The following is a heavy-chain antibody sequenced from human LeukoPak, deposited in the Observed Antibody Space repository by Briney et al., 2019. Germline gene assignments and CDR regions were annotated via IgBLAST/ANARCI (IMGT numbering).Heavy chain of an antibody. V-gene: IGHV3-21*01. CDR3: ASTARIRYFDRGSPYGAFDI. CDR1: GFTFSSYS. CDR2: ISSSSSYI. J-gene: IGHJ3*02. D-gene: IGHD3-9*01. Sequence: TGGSLRLSCAASGFTFSSYSMNWVRQAPGKGLEWVSSISSSSSYIYYADSVKGRFTISRDNAKNSLYLQMNSLRAEDTAVYYCASTARIRYFDRGSPYGAFDIWGQGTMVTVSS.